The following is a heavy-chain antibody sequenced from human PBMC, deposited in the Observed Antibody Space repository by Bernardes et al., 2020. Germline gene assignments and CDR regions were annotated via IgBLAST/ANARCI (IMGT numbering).Heavy chain of an antibody. V-gene: IGHV1-2*06. Sequence: ASEKVSCKASGYALTGYYMHWVRQDPGQGLEWMGRINPNSGGTNYAQKFQGRVTMTRDTSISTAYMELSRLRSDDTAVYYCARDPFSGTIFGVAPAEYYYYGMDVWGKGTTVTVSS. CDR3: ARDPFSGTIFGVAPAEYYYYGMDV. CDR1: GYALTGYY. J-gene: IGHJ6*04. CDR2: INPNSGGT. D-gene: IGHD3-3*01.